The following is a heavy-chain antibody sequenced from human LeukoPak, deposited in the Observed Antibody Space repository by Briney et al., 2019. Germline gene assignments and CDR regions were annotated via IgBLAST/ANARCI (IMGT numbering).Heavy chain of an antibody. CDR2: INHSGST. CDR1: GGSFSGYY. CDR3: ARRGGIVVVPAKKYFDY. Sequence: PSETLSLTCAVYGGSFSGYYWSWIRQPPGKGLEWIGEINHSGSTNYNPSLKSRVTISVDTSKNQFSLKLSFVTAADTAVYYCARRGGIVVVPAKKYFDYWGQGTLVTVSS. J-gene: IGHJ4*02. D-gene: IGHD2-2*01. V-gene: IGHV4-34*01.